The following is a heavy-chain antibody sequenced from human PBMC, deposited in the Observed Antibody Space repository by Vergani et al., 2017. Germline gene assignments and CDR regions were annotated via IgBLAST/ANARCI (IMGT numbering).Heavy chain of an antibody. V-gene: IGHV5-51*01. D-gene: IGHD3-10*01. CDR3: ARVISMVRGVIYYGMNV. CDR1: GYRFTSYW. Sequence: EVQLVQSGAEVKKPGESLKISCKGSGYRFTSYWIGWVRQMPGKGLEWMGIIYPGNSDTRYSPSFQGQVTISADQSISTAYLQWSSLKASDTAMYYCARVISMVRGVIYYGMNVWGQGTTVTVSS. CDR2: IYPGNSDT. J-gene: IGHJ6*02.